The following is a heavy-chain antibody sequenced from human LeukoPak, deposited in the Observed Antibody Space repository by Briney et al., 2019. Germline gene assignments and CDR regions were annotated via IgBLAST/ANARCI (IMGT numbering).Heavy chain of an antibody. CDR2: ISAYNGNT. Sequence: GASVKVSCKASGYTLTSYGISWVRQAPGQGLEWMGWISAYNGNTRYAQKLQGRVTMTTDSSTSTAYMELRSLRSDDTAVYYCARGPIIDIAVIPAAADYYHMDVWGKGTTVTVSS. J-gene: IGHJ6*03. V-gene: IGHV1-18*01. CDR1: GYTLTSYG. CDR3: ARGPIIDIAVIPAAADYYHMDV. D-gene: IGHD2-2*01.